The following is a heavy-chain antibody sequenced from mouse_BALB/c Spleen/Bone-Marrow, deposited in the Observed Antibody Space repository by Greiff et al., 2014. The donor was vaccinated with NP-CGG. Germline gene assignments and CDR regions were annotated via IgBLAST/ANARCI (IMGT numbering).Heavy chain of an antibody. D-gene: IGHD1-1*01. J-gene: IGHJ3*01. CDR2: IFPVNADT. CDR3: ARFATGSFAY. Sequence: QVQLKESGAELVRPGSSVKISCKASGYVFTDYWMNWLRQRPGQGLEWIGQIFPVNADTNYKANFKDKVTLTADKSSTTAYMQLNGLTSEDSAVYFCARFATGSFAYWGQGTLVTVSA. V-gene: IGHV1-80*01. CDR1: GYVFTDYW.